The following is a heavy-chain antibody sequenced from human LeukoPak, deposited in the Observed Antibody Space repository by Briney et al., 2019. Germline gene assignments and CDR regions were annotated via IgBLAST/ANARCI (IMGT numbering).Heavy chain of an antibody. J-gene: IGHJ4*02. D-gene: IGHD6-19*01. V-gene: IGHV4-34*01. CDR1: GGSFSGYY. CDR2: INHSGST. Sequence: ASETLSLTCAVYGGSFSGYYWSWIRQPPGKGLEWIGEINHSGSTNYNPSLKSRVTISVDTSKNQFSLKLSSVTAADTAVYYCARPHDAVAGTEDYFDYWGQGTLVTVSS. CDR3: ARPHDAVAGTEDYFDY.